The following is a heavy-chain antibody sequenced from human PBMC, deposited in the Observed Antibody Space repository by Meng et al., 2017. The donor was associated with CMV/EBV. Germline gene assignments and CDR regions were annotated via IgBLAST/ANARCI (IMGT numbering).Heavy chain of an antibody. D-gene: IGHD1-14*01. Sequence: QGQVPGPGHVLVKPSQTLSLTCTVSAGSISSGDYYWSCIRQPPGKVLDWNGYIYYSRSNYYNPSLKSRVTIAVDTTKNHFTLKLSSVTAADTAVYDCARVTARVAGDLDYWGQGTLVTVSS. CDR2: IYYSRSN. CDR3: ARVTARVAGDLDY. J-gene: IGHJ4*02. CDR1: AGSISSGDYY. V-gene: IGHV4-30-4*08.